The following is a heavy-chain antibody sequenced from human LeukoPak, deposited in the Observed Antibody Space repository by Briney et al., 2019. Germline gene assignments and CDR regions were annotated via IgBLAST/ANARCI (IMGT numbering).Heavy chain of an antibody. J-gene: IGHJ6*03. V-gene: IGHV1-2*02. CDR2: ISPNSGGT. D-gene: IGHD2-2*02. CDR1: GYTFTGYY. CDR3: ARVPYCSSTSCYTDYYYYMDV. Sequence: ATVKVSCKASGYTFTGYYMHWVRQAPGQGLEWMGWISPNSGGTNYAQKFQGRVTMTRDTSISTAYMELSRLRSDDTAVYYCARVPYCSSTSCYTDYYYYMDVWGKGTTVTVSS.